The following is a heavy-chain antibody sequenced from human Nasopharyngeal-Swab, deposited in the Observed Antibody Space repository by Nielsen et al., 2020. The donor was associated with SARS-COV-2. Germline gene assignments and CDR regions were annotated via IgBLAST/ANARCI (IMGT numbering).Heavy chain of an antibody. CDR3: ATDARVLGSASLDY. V-gene: IGHV1-18*01. D-gene: IGHD3-10*01. Sequence: ASVKVSCKASGYSFRSYGINWVRQAPGQGLEWMGWISVYNADTNYAQKLQGRVSMTTDTSTSTAYMELRSLRSDDTAVYYCATDARVLGSASLDYWGQGTLVTVSS. CDR1: GYSFRSYG. J-gene: IGHJ4*02. CDR2: ISVYNADT.